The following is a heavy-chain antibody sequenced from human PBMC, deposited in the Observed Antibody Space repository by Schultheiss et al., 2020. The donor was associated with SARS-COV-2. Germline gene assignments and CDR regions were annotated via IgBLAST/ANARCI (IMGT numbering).Heavy chain of an antibody. D-gene: IGHD1/OR15-1a*01. CDR2: ISYTGST. CDR1: GGSISRGGNS. V-gene: IGHV4-61*10. J-gene: IGHJ6*02. Sequence: SETLSLTCVVSGGSISRGGNSWSWIRQPAGKGLEWIGYISYTGSTNYNPSLKSRVTISVDTSKNQFSLKLSSVTAADTAVYYCARDSGTVRYYYGMDVWGQGTTVTVSS. CDR3: ARDSGTVRYYYGMDV.